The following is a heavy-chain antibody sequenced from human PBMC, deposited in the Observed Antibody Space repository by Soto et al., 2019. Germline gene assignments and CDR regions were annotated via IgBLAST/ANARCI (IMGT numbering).Heavy chain of an antibody. CDR1: GYTFTSYY. CDR2: INPSGGST. D-gene: IGHD2-15*01. J-gene: IGHJ5*02. Sequence: ASVKVSCKASGYTFTSYYMHWVRQAPGQGLEWMGIINPSGGSTSYAQKFQGRVTMTRDTSTSTVYMELSSLRSEDTAVYYCARDLGPVPDTATNWFEPWGQGTLVTVSS. V-gene: IGHV1-46*03. CDR3: ARDLGPVPDTATNWFEP.